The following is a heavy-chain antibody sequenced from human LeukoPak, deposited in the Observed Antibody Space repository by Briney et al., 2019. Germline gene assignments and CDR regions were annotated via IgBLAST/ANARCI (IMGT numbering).Heavy chain of an antibody. CDR2: IRYDGSTQ. D-gene: IGHD3/OR15-3a*01. CDR1: DFTFSNYG. J-gene: IGHJ4*02. Sequence: PGGSLRLSCAASDFTFSNYGMHWVRQAPGKGLEWVTFIRYDGSTQYYINSVKGRFTISRDNAKNTMYLQMNSLRAEDTAVYYCARGPAMILGRGRRPYYFDYWGQGTLVTVSS. V-gene: IGHV3-30*02. CDR3: ARGPAMILGRGRRPYYFDY.